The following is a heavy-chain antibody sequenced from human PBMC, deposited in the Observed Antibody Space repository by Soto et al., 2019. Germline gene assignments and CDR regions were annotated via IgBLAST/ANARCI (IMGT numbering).Heavy chain of an antibody. CDR2: IYYSGST. D-gene: IGHD2-2*01. V-gene: IGHV4-30-4*01. J-gene: IGHJ5*02. CDR3: AREPAARFAGRFWFDP. CDR1: GGSINTGDYY. Sequence: QVQLQESGPGLVKPSQTLSLTCTVSGGSINTGDYYWSWIRQPPGKGLEWIGYIYYSGSTYYNPSLKSRVTISLDTSKNQFSVKLSSVTAADTAIYYCAREPAARFAGRFWFDPWGQGTLVTVSS.